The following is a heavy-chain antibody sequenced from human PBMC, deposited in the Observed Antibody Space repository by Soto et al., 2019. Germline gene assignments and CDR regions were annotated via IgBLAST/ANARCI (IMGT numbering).Heavy chain of an antibody. CDR1: GFTFSSYG. J-gene: IGHJ4*02. Sequence: PGGSLRLSCAASGFTFSSYGMHWVRQAPGKGLEWVAVISYDGSNKYYADSVKGRFTISRDNSKNTLYLQMNSLRAEDTAVYYCAKDLFQSYVDPCFDYWGQGTLVTVSS. CDR2: ISYDGSNK. CDR3: AKDLFQSYVDPCFDY. V-gene: IGHV3-30*18. D-gene: IGHD1-26*01.